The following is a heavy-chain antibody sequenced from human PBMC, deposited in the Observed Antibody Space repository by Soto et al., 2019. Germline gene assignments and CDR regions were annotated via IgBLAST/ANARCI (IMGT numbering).Heavy chain of an antibody. J-gene: IGHJ3*02. CDR1: GFTFSSYW. Sequence: GESLKISCAASGFTFSSYWMSWVRQAPGKGLGWVANIKQDGSEKYYVDSVKGRFTISRDNAKNTLYLQMNSLRAEDKAVYYCASSAWGPNWGSDAFDIWGQGTMVTVSS. CDR2: IKQDGSEK. D-gene: IGHD7-27*01. CDR3: ASSAWGPNWGSDAFDI. V-gene: IGHV3-7*03.